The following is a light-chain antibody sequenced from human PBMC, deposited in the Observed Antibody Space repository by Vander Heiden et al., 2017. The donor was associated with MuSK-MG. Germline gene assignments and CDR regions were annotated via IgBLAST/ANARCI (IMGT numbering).Light chain of an antibody. CDR1: TNNVGYEG. CDR3: SSWDRSLSALV. Sequence: QAGLTQPPSVSKGLRQTATPTCTGNTNNVGYEGAAWLQHHQGHPPNLLSYRNNIRPSTISERFFATMSGNTASLTISGLQPEDEADYYCSSWDRSLSALVLGGGTRLTVL. V-gene: IGLV10-54*04. CDR2: RNN. J-gene: IGLJ2*01.